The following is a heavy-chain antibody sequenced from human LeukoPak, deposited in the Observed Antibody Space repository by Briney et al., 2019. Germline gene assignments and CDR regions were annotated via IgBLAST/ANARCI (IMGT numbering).Heavy chain of an antibody. CDR1: GFSFSSYD. V-gene: IGHV3-13*01. CDR2: IGTAGDT. J-gene: IGHJ4*02. D-gene: IGHD3-10*01. Sequence: PGGSLRLSCAASGFSFSSYDMHWVRQVRGKGLEWVSAIGTAGDTYYSGSVKGRFTISRENAKKTFYLQMNSLRARDTAMYYCASSLYGSGSDNYWGQGTLVTVSS. CDR3: ASSLYGSGSDNY.